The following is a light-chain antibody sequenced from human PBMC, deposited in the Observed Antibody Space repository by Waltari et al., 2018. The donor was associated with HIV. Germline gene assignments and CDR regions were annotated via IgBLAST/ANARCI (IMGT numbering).Light chain of an antibody. J-gene: IGLJ2*01. V-gene: IGLV2-11*01. Sequence: QSALTQPRSVSASPGQSVTIPCTGTSRYAGDYKYVSWYQHHPGKAPKLIIYDVTQRPSGVPDRCSGSKSGNTASLTISGLQAEDEADYFCCSHAGTSSFVIFGGGTKLTVL. CDR1: SRYAGDYKY. CDR3: CSHAGTSSFVI. CDR2: DVT.